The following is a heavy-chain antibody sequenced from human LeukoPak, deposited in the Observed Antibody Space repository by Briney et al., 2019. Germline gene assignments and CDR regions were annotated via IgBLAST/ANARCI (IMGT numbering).Heavy chain of an antibody. D-gene: IGHD2-15*01. V-gene: IGHV1-18*01. CDR2: ISAYNGKT. Sequence: ASVKVSCKTSGCTFTSYGISWVRQAPGQGLEWMGWISAYNGKTNYPQKFQGRVTMTTDTSTRTAYMELRSLRSDDTAVYYCARAHYVVVVAANFDSWGQGTLVTVSS. CDR3: ARAHYVVVVAANFDS. CDR1: GCTFTSYG. J-gene: IGHJ4*02.